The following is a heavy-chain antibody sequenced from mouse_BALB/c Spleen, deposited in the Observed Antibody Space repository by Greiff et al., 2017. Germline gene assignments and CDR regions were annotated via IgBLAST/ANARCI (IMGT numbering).Heavy chain of an antibody. Sequence: EVKVEESGGGLVQPGGSMKLSCVASGFTFSNYWMNWVRQSPEKGLEWVAEIRLKSNNYATHYAESVKGRFTISRDDSKSSVYLQMNNLRAEDTGIYYCTRDGKSPYWYFDVWGAGTTVTVSS. J-gene: IGHJ1*01. V-gene: IGHV6-6*02. D-gene: IGHD2-1*01. CDR3: TRDGKSPYWYFDV. CDR1: GFTFSNYW. CDR2: IRLKSNNYAT.